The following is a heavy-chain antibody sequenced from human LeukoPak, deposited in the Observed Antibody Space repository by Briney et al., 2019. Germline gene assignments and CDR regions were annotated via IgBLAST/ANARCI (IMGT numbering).Heavy chain of an antibody. J-gene: IGHJ4*02. CDR1: GFTFSSYS. D-gene: IGHD5-18*01. CDR3: ARWVRMGAGYVDTAMDVNDY. V-gene: IGHV3-48*04. Sequence: PGGSLRLSCAASGFTFSSYSMNWVRQAPGKGLEWVSYISSSSSTIYYTDSVKGRFTISRDNAKNSLYLQMNSLRAEDTAVYYCARWVRMGAGYVDTAMDVNDYWGQGTLVTVSS. CDR2: ISSSSSTI.